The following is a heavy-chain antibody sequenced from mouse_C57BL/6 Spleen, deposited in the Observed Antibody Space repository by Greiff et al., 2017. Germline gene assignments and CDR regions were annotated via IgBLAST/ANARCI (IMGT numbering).Heavy chain of an antibody. CDR1: GFTFSDYY. D-gene: IGHD2-13*01. CDR3: ARVRLHWYFEV. Sequence: EVKLVESEGGLVQPGSSMKLSCTASGFTFSDYYMAWVRQVPEKGLEWVANINYDGSSTYYLDSLKSRFIISRDNAKNILYLQMSSLKSEDTATYYCARVRLHWYFEVWGTGTTVTVSS. J-gene: IGHJ1*03. CDR2: INYDGSST. V-gene: IGHV5-16*01.